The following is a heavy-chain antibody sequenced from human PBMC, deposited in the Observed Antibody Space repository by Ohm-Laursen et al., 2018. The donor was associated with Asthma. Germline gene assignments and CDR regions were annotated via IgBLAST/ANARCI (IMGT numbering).Heavy chain of an antibody. CDR3: ARSTYYYDSSGYYVWFDP. CDR1: GGSISSGGYS. Sequence: SETLSLTCAVSGGSISSGGYSWSWIRQPPGKGLEWIGYIYHSGSTYYNPSLKSRVTISVDRSKNQFSLKLSSVTAADTAVYYCARSTYYYDSSGYYVWFDPWGQGTLVTVSS. J-gene: IGHJ5*02. CDR2: IYHSGST. V-gene: IGHV4-30-2*01. D-gene: IGHD3-22*01.